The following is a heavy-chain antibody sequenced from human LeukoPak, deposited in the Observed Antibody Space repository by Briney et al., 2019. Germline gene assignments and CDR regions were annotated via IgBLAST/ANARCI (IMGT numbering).Heavy chain of an antibody. CDR3: AHSIVATISDWFDP. CDR2: IYWDDDK. V-gene: IGHV2-5*02. J-gene: IGHJ5*02. Sequence: SGPTLVKPTQTLTLTCTFSGFSLSTSGVGVGWIRQPPGKALEWLALIYWDDDKRYSPSLKSRLTITKDTSKNQVVLTMTNMDPVDTATYYCAHSIVATISDWFDPWGQGTLVTVPS. D-gene: IGHD5-12*01. CDR1: GFSLSTSGVG.